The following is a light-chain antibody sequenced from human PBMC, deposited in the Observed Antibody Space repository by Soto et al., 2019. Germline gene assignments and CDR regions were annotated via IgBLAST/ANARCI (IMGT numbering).Light chain of an antibody. CDR3: HQYGSSRLT. Sequence: EIVLTQSPGTLSLSPGERATVSFRASQSVSNNYLAWYQQRPGQAPRPLIYGASRRVTGIPDRFSGSGSGTDFTLTISRLEPEDFAVYHCHQYGSSRLTFGGGTKVDIK. CDR1: QSVSNNY. CDR2: GAS. J-gene: IGKJ4*01. V-gene: IGKV3-20*01.